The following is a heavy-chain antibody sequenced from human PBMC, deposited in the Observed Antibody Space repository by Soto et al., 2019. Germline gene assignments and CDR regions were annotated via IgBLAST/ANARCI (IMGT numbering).Heavy chain of an antibody. Sequence: PVGSLRLSCAASGFTFSSYGMHWVRQAPGKGLEWVAVISYDGSNKYYADSVKGRFTISRDNSKNTLYLHMNSLRAEDTAVYYCAKEYCSSTSCYTAWVDYWGQGTLVTVYS. CDR2: ISYDGSNK. V-gene: IGHV3-30*18. CDR1: GFTFSSYG. CDR3: AKEYCSSTSCYTAWVDY. D-gene: IGHD2-2*02. J-gene: IGHJ4*02.